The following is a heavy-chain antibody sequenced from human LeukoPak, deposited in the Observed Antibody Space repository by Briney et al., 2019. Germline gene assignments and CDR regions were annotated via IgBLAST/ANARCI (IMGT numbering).Heavy chain of an antibody. D-gene: IGHD2-15*01. CDR1: GGSISSSSYY. J-gene: IGHJ4*02. CDR2: IYYSGST. CDR3: ARVRYCSGGSCRNSENLRFDY. Sequence: SETLSLTCTVSGGSISSSSYYWGWVRQPPGKGLEWSGSIYYSGSTYYNPSLKSRVTIFVDTSKNQFSLKLSSVTAADTAVYYCARVRYCSGGSCRNSENLRFDYWGQGTLVTVSS. V-gene: IGHV4-39*01.